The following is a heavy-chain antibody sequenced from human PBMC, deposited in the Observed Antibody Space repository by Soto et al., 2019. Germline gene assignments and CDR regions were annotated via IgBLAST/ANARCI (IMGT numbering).Heavy chain of an antibody. Sequence: GGSLRLSCTASGFTFVDYAMSWFRQAPGKGLEWVGFIRSKAYGGTTEYAASVKGRFTISRDDSKSIAYLQMNSLKTEDTAVYYCTIYYDILTGYRYYYYYGMDVWGQGTTVTVSS. CDR2: IRSKAYGGTT. CDR3: TIYYDILTGYRYYYYYGMDV. V-gene: IGHV3-49*03. CDR1: GFTFVDYA. D-gene: IGHD3-9*01. J-gene: IGHJ6*02.